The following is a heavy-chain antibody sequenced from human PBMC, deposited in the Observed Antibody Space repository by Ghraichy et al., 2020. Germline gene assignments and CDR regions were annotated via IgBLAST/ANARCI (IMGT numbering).Heavy chain of an antibody. CDR2: INHSGST. V-gene: IGHV4-34*01. Sequence: SETLSLTCAVYGGSFSGYYWSWIRQPPGKGLEWIGEINHSGSTNYNPSLKSRVTISVDTSKNQFSLKLSSVTAADTAVYYCARASNYYDSSGYDAFDIWGQGTMVTVSS. D-gene: IGHD3-22*01. CDR1: GGSFSGYY. CDR3: ARASNYYDSSGYDAFDI. J-gene: IGHJ3*02.